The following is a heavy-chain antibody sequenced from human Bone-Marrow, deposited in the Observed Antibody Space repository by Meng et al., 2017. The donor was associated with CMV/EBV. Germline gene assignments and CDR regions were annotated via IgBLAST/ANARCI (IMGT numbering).Heavy chain of an antibody. CDR2: INHSGST. V-gene: IGHV4-34*01. J-gene: IGHJ4*02. CDR3: ARGSFCSSANCYRAFDS. CDR1: GGSFSGHY. Sequence: SETLSLTCAVYGGSFSGHYWNWIRQPPGRDLEWIGEINHSGSTKYNPSLQSRVTLSVDTSKNQFSLKLNSVTAADTAVYYCARGSFCSSANCYRAFDSWGQGTLVTVSS. D-gene: IGHD2-2*01.